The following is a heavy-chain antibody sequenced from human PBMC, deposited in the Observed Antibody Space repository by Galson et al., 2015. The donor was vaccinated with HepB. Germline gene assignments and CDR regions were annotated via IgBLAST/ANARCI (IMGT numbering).Heavy chain of an antibody. CDR1: GFTFSSYA. Sequence: SLRLSCAASGFTFSSYAMHWVRQAPGKGLEWVAVISYDGSNKYYADSVKGRFTISRDNSKDTLYLQMNSLRAEDTAVYYCARDDDFDYWGQGTLVTVSS. CDR2: ISYDGSNK. CDR3: ARDDDFDY. V-gene: IGHV3-30-3*01. J-gene: IGHJ4*02.